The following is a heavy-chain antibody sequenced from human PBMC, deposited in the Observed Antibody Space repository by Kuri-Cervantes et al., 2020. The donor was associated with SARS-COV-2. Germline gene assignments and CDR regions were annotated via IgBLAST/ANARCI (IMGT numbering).Heavy chain of an antibody. CDR3: ARESVVPAAIDY. CDR1: GFTFSDYY. Sequence: GGSLRLSCAASGFTFSDYYMSWIRQAPGKGLEWVSYISSSGSTIYYADSVKGRFTISRDNSKNTLYLQMNSLRAEDTAVHYCARESVVPAAIDYWGQGTLVTVSS. V-gene: IGHV3-11*04. J-gene: IGHJ4*02. D-gene: IGHD2-2*02. CDR2: ISSSGSTI.